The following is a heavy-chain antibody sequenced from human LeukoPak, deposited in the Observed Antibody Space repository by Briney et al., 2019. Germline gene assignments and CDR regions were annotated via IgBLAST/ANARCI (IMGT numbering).Heavy chain of an antibody. CDR3: AFGSGSYYKNLRRFDY. D-gene: IGHD3-10*01. Sequence: PSETLSLTCTVSGGSISSYYWSWIRQPPGKGLEWIGYIYYSGSTNYNPSLKSRVTISVDTSKNQFSLKLSSVTAADTAVYYCAFGSGSYYKNLRRFDYWGQGTLVTVSS. J-gene: IGHJ4*02. CDR1: GGSISSYY. V-gene: IGHV4-59*08. CDR2: IYYSGST.